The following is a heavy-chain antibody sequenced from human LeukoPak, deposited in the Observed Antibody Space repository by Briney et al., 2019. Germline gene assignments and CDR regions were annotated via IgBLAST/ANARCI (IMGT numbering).Heavy chain of an antibody. CDR2: INHSGST. CDR1: GGSFSGYY. V-gene: IGHV4-34*01. J-gene: IGHJ5*02. D-gene: IGHD3-16*02. CDR3: ARGQMITFGGVIRYSWFDP. Sequence: PSETLSLTCAVYGGSFSGYYWSWIRQPPGKGLEWIWEINHSGSTNYNPSLKSRVTISVDTSKNQFSLKLSSVTAADTAVYYCARGQMITFGGVIRYSWFDPWGRGTLVTVSS.